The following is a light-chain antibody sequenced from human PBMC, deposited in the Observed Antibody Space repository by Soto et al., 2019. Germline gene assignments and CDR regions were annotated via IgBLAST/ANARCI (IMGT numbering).Light chain of an antibody. CDR2: GAS. CDR3: HQYAWSPLT. J-gene: IGKJ3*01. Sequence: EIVLTQSPGTLSLSPGDRATLSCRASQSVASSYLAWYQQKPGQAPRLLIYGASIRATGIPDRFSGSGSGTAFTLTISRLEPEDFAVYYCHQYAWSPLTFGPGTKVDI. V-gene: IGKV3-20*01. CDR1: QSVASSY.